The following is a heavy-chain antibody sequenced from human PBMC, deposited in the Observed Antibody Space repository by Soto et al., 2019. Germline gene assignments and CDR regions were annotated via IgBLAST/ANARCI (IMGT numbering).Heavy chain of an antibody. D-gene: IGHD2-15*01. J-gene: IGHJ5*02. CDR3: ARLDRVVVEGRWFDP. CDR2: MYSRGRT. Sequence: IRQPPGKGLEWIGYMYSRGRTYHNPSLKSRVTMSVDTSKNQFSLKLTSVTAADTAVYYCARLDRVVVEGRWFDPWGQGTLVTVS. V-gene: IGHV4-28*01.